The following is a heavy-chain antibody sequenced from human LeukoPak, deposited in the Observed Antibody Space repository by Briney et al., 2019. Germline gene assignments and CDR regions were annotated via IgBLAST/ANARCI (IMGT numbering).Heavy chain of an antibody. Sequence: PSETLSLTCTVSGGSISSSSYSWGWIRQPPGKGLEWIGSVYYSGSTYYNPSLKSRVTISVDTSKNQFSLKLSSVTAADTAVYYCARRHEDDYNYGFDYWGQGTLVTVSS. D-gene: IGHD5-24*01. CDR3: ARRHEDDYNYGFDY. CDR2: VYYSGST. V-gene: IGHV4-39*01. J-gene: IGHJ4*02. CDR1: GGSISSSSYS.